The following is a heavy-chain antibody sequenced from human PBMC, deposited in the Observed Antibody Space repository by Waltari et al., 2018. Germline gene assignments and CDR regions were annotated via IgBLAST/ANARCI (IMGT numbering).Heavy chain of an antibody. J-gene: IGHJ4*02. CDR2: VDYTGST. CDR1: TGSIFTYY. D-gene: IGHD6-19*01. CDR3: AREAVAGTSHYFDY. V-gene: IGHV4-59*01. Sequence: QVQLRESGPGLVKPSETVSLTCSVSTGSIFTYYWSWIRQPPGKGLEWIGYVDYTGSTNYNPSLRSRVTISVDTPNNQFSLKVTSVTAADTALYYCAREAVAGTSHYFDYWGQGTLVTVSS.